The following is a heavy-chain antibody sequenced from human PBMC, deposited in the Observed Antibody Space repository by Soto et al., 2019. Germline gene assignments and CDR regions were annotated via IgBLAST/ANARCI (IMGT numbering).Heavy chain of an antibody. Sequence: SQISNYWWAWIRPTPGKGLEWIGYIFSTGSTYYNPSLQSRVTMSVDTSNNQFSLRLNSVTAVDTAVYYCASKPNSLYYFDFWGQGTLVTVSP. CDR1: SQISNYW. J-gene: IGHJ4*02. CDR3: ASKPNSLYYFDF. D-gene: IGHD5-18*01. CDR2: IFSTGST. V-gene: IGHV4-28*01.